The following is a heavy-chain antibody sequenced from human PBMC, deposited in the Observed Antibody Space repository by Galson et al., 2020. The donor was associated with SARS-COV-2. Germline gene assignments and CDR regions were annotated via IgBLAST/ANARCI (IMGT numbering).Heavy chain of an antibody. CDR3: AKDLGEYVSYYFYGMDV. CDR2: ISYDGGDK. CDR1: GFPFSTYA. V-gene: IGHV3-30*18. D-gene: IGHD3-16*01. Sequence: GESLKISCAASGFPFSTYAMHWVRQAPGKGLEWVATISYDGGDKYYGDSVKGRFTTSRDNSKNMVYLQMNSLRAEDTALYYCAKDLGEYVSYYFYGMDVWGQGTTVTVS. J-gene: IGHJ6*02.